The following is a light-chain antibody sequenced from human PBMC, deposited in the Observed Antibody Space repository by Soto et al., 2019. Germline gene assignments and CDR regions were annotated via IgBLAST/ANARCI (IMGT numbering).Light chain of an antibody. CDR2: EVT. V-gene: IGLV2-14*01. CDR3: SAYTNRSPLGG. Sequence: QSALTQPASVSGSPGQSITISCTGTSSDLGTYDFVSWYQHQPGKAPKLVIYEVTNRPSGISSRFSGSKSGNTASLTISGLRAEDEAEYYCSAYTNRSPLGGFGGGTKLTVL. J-gene: IGLJ3*02. CDR1: SSDLGTYDF.